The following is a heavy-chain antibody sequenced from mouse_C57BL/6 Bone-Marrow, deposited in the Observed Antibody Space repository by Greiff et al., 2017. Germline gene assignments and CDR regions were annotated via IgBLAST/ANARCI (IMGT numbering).Heavy chain of an antibody. CDR2: IYPGNGDT. J-gene: IGHJ2*01. CDR1: GYTFTSYN. CDR3: AIEGFYYAGLSSLSCFDY. V-gene: IGHV1-12*01. D-gene: IGHD1-1*01. Sequence: LQESGAELVRPGASVKMSCKASGYTFTSYNMHWVKQTPRQGLEWIGAIYPGNGDTSYNQKFKGKATLTVDKSSSTAYMQLSNLTSEDSAVYFCAIEGFYYAGLSSLSCFDYWGQGTTLTVSA.